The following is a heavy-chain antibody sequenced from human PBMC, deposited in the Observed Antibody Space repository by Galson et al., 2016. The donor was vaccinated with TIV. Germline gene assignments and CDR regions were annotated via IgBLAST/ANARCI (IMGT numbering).Heavy chain of an antibody. V-gene: IGHV3-66*02. Sequence: SLRLSCAASTFNVSNNYTTWVRQAPGKGLEWVSITSSGGATHYSDSVKGRFTMSRDTAKNTLYLQMNSLRVEDTAVYYCARERRYCGNECYLHYYYGMDVWGQGTTVTVSS. D-gene: IGHD2-21*01. J-gene: IGHJ6*02. CDR3: ARERRYCGNECYLHYYYGMDV. CDR1: TFNVSNNY. CDR2: TSSGGAT.